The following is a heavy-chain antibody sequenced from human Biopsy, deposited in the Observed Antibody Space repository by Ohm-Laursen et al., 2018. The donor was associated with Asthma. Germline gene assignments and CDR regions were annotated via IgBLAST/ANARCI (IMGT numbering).Heavy chain of an antibody. CDR1: SGSGGYMRSGNYY. Sequence: GTLSFTCSLSSGSGGYMRSGNYYWGWIRQPPGKGLEWIGSIYYSGTTYYNPSLESRVTVPADTSKNQFSLKLTSVTAADTAVYYCVRGSSSWHHGPFHYYYGLDVWGQGTTATVSS. J-gene: IGHJ6*02. D-gene: IGHD6-13*01. V-gene: IGHV4-39*01. CDR3: VRGSSSWHHGPFHYYYGLDV. CDR2: IYYSGTT.